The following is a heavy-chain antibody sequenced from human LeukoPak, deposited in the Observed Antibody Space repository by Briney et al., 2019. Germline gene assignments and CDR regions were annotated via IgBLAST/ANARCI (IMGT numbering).Heavy chain of an antibody. Sequence: ASVKVSCKASGYTFTHYAVNWVRQAPGQGLEWMGWIDTNTGNPSYAQGFTGQFVFSSDTSVSTTYLQINSLKAEDTAVYYCARDGYRSSSFDYWGQGTLVTVSS. J-gene: IGHJ4*02. V-gene: IGHV7-4-1*02. D-gene: IGHD6-6*01. CDR3: ARDGYRSSSFDY. CDR2: IDTNTGNP. CDR1: GYTFTHYA.